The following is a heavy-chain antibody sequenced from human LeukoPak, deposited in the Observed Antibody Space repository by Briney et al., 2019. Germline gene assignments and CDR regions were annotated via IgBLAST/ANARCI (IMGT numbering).Heavy chain of an antibody. CDR2: IYYSGST. V-gene: IGHV4-59*08. Sequence: SETLSLTCTVSGGSISSYYWSWIRQPPGKGLEWIGYIYYSGSTNYNPSLKSRVTISVDTSKNQFSLKLSSVTAADTAVYYCARGTGTTTPYDYWGQGTLVTVSS. D-gene: IGHD1-7*01. CDR1: GGSISSYY. J-gene: IGHJ4*02. CDR3: ARGTGTTTPYDY.